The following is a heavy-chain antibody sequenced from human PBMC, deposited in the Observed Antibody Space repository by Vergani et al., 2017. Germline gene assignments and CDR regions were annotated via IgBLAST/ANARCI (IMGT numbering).Heavy chain of an antibody. J-gene: IGHJ4*02. CDR3: ARDVLGYSSSRGLDF. V-gene: IGHV1-2*02. Sequence: QVQLVQSGAEVKKPGASVKVSCKASEYTFTGYYMQWVRQAPGKGLEWMGWINPNSGGTNYAQKVQGRVTMTRDTSISTAYMELSRLRSDDTAMYYCARDVLGYSSSRGLDFWGQGTLVTVSS. D-gene: IGHD6-13*01. CDR2: INPNSGGT. CDR1: EYTFTGYY.